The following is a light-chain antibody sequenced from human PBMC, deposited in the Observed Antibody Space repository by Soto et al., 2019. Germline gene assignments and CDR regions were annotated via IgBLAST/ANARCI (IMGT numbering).Light chain of an antibody. CDR3: QQRSKSPVT. CDR2: DAT. Sequence: EIVLTQSPATLSLSPGERATLSCRASQSVNSYLAWYQQKPGQAPRLLIYDATSRTTGIPARFSGSGSGTSVTLTISSLPPEDFAFYYRQQRSKSPVTFGGGTKVEIK. V-gene: IGKV3-11*01. J-gene: IGKJ4*01. CDR1: QSVNSY.